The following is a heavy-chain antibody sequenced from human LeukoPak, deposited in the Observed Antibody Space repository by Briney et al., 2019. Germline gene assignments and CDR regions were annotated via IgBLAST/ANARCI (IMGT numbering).Heavy chain of an antibody. Sequence: SETLSLTCAVYGGSFSGYYGSWIRQPPGKGLEWIGEINHSGSTNYNPSLKSRVTISVDTSKNQFSLKLSSVTAADTAVYYCARGGGGWLPFDYWGQGTLVTVSS. V-gene: IGHV4-34*01. CDR1: GGSFSGYY. CDR3: ARGGGGWLPFDY. J-gene: IGHJ4*02. CDR2: INHSGST. D-gene: IGHD5-24*01.